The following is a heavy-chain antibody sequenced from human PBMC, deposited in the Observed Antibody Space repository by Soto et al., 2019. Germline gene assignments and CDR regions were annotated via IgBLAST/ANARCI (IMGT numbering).Heavy chain of an antibody. D-gene: IGHD1-1*01. V-gene: IGHV3-11*01. CDR2: ISSSGSTI. J-gene: IGHJ6*03. CDR1: GFTFSDYY. Sequence: GGSLRLSCAASGFTFSDYYMSWIRQAPGKGLEWVSYISSSGSTIYYADSVKGRFTISRDNAKNSLYLQMNSLRAEDTAVYYCARDETTTGTTSYYYYYMDVWGKGTTVTVSS. CDR3: ARDETTTGTTSYYYYYMDV.